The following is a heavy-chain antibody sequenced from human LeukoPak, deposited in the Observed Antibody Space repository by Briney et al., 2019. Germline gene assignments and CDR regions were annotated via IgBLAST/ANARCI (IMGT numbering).Heavy chain of an antibody. CDR1: GGSISSYD. V-gene: IGHV4-59*01. CDR3: ARVGEARYFDWLSHSYYFDY. CDR2: IYYSGST. Sequence: SETLSLTCTVSGGSISSYDWSWIRQPPGKGLEWIGYIYYSGSTNYNPSLKSRVTISVDTSKNQFSLNLSSVTAADTAVYYCARVGEARYFDWLSHSYYFDYWGQGTLVTVSS. J-gene: IGHJ4*02. D-gene: IGHD3-9*01.